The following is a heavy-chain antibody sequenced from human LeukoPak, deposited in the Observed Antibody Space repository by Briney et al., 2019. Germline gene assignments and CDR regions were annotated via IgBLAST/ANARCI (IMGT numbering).Heavy chain of an antibody. CDR1: GYTFTGYY. CDR2: INPNSGGT. J-gene: IGHJ5*02. CDR3: ARSICRGGSCYFEVDP. V-gene: IGHV1-2*02. Sequence: GASVKVSCKASGYTFTGYYMHWVRQAPGQGLEWMGWINPNSGGTNYAQKFQGRVTMTRDTPISTAYMELSRLRSDDTAVYYCARSICRGGSCYFEVDPWGQGTLVTVSS. D-gene: IGHD2-15*01.